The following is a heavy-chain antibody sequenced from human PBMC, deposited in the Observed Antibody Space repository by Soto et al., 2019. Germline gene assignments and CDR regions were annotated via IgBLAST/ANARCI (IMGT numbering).Heavy chain of an antibody. CDR1: GYSFTSYW. Sequence: GESLKISCKGSGYSFTSYWIGWVRQMPGKGLEWMGIIYPGDSDTRYSPSFQGQVTISADKSISTAYLQWSSLKASDTAMYYCARYQGYDFWSGYLDYYYGMDVWGQGTTVTVSS. CDR2: IYPGDSDT. J-gene: IGHJ6*02. D-gene: IGHD3-3*01. V-gene: IGHV5-51*01. CDR3: ARYQGYDFWSGYLDYYYGMDV.